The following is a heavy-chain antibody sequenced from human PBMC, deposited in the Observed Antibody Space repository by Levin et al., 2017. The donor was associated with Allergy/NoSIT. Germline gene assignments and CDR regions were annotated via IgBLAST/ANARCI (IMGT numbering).Heavy chain of an antibody. CDR1: GFTFSNYD. J-gene: IGHJ6*02. D-gene: IGHD6-13*01. Sequence: GGSLRLSCAASGFTFSNYDMHWVRQATGKGLEWVSSIGTAGDTDYPGSVKGRFTVSREDAKNSLYLQMNSLRPEDTAVYYCARQEKQHLVNTDYYYYAMDVWGQGTTVTVSS. CDR3: ARQEKQHLVNTDYYYYAMDV. V-gene: IGHV3-13*04. CDR2: IGTAGDT.